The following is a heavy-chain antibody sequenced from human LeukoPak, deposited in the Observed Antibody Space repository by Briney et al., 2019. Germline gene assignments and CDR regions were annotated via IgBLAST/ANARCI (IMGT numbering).Heavy chain of an antibody. CDR1: GFTFSSYA. CDR2: ISYDGSNK. CDR3: ARDSPVVRGVTKYYFDY. J-gene: IGHJ4*02. D-gene: IGHD3-10*01. V-gene: IGHV3-30-3*01. Sequence: GGSLRLSCAASGFTFSSYAMHWVRQAPGKGLEWVAVISYDGSNKYYADSVKGRFTISRDNSKNTLYLQMNSLRAEDTAVYYCARDSPVVRGVTKYYFDYWGQGTLVTVSS.